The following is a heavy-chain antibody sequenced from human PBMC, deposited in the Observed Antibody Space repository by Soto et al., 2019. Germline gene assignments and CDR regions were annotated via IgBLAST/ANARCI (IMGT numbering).Heavy chain of an antibody. D-gene: IGHD2-15*01. V-gene: IGHV4-30-4*01. CDR3: ARDVFGGYCSGGSCYSGVYNWFDP. J-gene: IGHJ5*02. CDR2: IYYSGST. CDR1: GGSISSGGYY. Sequence: SETLSLTCTVSGGSISSGGYYGSGIRQPPGKGLEWIGYIYYSGSTYYNPSLKSRVTISVDTSKNQFSLKLSSVTAADTAVYYCARDVFGGYCSGGSCYSGVYNWFDPWGQGTLVTVSS.